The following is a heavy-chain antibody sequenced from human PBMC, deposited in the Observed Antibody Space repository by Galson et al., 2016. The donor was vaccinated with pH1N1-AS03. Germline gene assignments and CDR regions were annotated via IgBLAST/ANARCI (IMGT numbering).Heavy chain of an antibody. J-gene: IGHJ5*02. CDR3: VVLTPGYTAGGGSVDH. V-gene: IGHV4-39*07. CDR2: VYYTGTP. CDR1: GGSIRNSADY. Sequence: LSLTCTVSGGSIRNSADYWGWIRQPPGKGLEWIGNVYYTGTPFFNPSLNSRVTISVDTSVSQFSLRLTSVTAADTAIYYCVVLTPGYTAGGGSVDHWGQGTLVAVSS. D-gene: IGHD5-18*01.